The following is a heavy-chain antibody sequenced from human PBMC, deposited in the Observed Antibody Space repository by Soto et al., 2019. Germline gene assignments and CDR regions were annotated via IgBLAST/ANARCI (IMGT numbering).Heavy chain of an antibody. V-gene: IGHV1-8*01. J-gene: IGHJ5*02. D-gene: IGHD4-17*01. CDR2: MNPNSGNT. CDR3: AIGIKYGDYSRWFDP. Sequence: QVQLVQSGAEVKKPGASVKVSCKASGYTFTSYDINWVRQATGQGIEYLGWMNPNSGNTGYVKKFQGRVTMTRDTSMSTADMELSSLRSEDTAVYYCAIGIKYGDYSRWFDPWGPGTLVTVSS. CDR1: GYTFTSYD.